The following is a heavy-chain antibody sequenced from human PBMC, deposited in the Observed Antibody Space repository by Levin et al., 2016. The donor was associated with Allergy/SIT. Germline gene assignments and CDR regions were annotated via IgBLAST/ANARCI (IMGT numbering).Heavy chain of an antibody. J-gene: IGHJ4*02. CDR1: GFTFSSYG. V-gene: IGHV3-30*18. CDR3: AKVIDVVVPAAIDY. D-gene: IGHD2-2*01. CDR2: ISYDGSNK. Sequence: GESLKISCAASGFTFSSYGMHWVRQAPGKGLEWVAVISYDGSNKYYADSVKGRFTISRDNSKNTLYLQMNSLRAEDTAVYYCAKVIDVVVPAAIDYWGQGTLVTVSS.